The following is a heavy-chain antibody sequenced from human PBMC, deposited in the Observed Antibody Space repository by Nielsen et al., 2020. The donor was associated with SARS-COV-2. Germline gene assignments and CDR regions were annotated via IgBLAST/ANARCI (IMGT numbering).Heavy chain of an antibody. CDR3: AKDMGDGYTRRGPFDY. D-gene: IGHD5-24*01. CDR1: GFTFDDYA. CDR2: ISWNSGSI. V-gene: IGHV3-9*01. J-gene: IGHJ4*02. Sequence: GGSLRLSCAASGFTFDDYAMHWVRQAPGKGLEWVSGISWNSGSIGYADSVKGRFTISRDNAKNSLYLQMNSLRAEDTALYYCAKDMGDGYTRRGPFDYWGQGTLVTVSS.